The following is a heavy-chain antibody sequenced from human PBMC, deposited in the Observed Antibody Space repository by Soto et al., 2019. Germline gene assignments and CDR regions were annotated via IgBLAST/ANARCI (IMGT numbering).Heavy chain of an antibody. Sequence: GESLKISCKGSGYSFTSYWIGWVRQVPGKGLEWMGIIYPGDSDTRYSPSFQGQVTISADKSISTAYLQWSSLKASDTAMYYCARRGSSSPGTYYYYYGMDVWGQGTTVTVSS. CDR1: GYSFTSYW. CDR3: ARRGSSSPGTYYYYYGMDV. V-gene: IGHV5-51*01. J-gene: IGHJ6*02. D-gene: IGHD6-13*01. CDR2: IYPGDSDT.